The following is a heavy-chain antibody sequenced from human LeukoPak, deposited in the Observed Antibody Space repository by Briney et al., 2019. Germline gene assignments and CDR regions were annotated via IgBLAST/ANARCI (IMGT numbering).Heavy chain of an antibody. D-gene: IGHD6-13*01. J-gene: IGHJ4*02. V-gene: IGHV1-18*01. CDR3: ARDPLGEQQLGIFDY. CDR1: GYTFTSYG. CDR2: ISAYNGNT. Sequence: EASVKVSCKASGYTFTSYGISWVRQAPGQGLEWMGWISAYNGNTNYAQKLQGRVTMTTDTSTSTAYMELRSLRSDDTAVYYCARDPLGEQQLGIFDYWGQGTLVTVSS.